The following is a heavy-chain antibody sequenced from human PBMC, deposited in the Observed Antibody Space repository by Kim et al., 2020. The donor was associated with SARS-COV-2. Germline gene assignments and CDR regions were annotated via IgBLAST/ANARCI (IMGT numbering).Heavy chain of an antibody. D-gene: IGHD6-13*01. Sequence: GGSLRLSCAASGFTFDDYAMHWVRQAPGKGLEWVSLISGDGGSTYYADSVKGRFTISRDNSKNSLYLQMNSLRTEDTALYYCAKGATLYSSRWYYYYYGMDVWGQGTTVTVSS. CDR2: ISGDGGST. CDR3: AKGATLYSSRWYYYYYGMDV. CDR1: GFTFDDYA. J-gene: IGHJ6*02. V-gene: IGHV3-43*02.